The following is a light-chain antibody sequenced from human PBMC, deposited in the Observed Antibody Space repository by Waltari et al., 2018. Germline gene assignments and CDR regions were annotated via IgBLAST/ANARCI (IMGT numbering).Light chain of an antibody. CDR1: TSDIGGSNY. J-gene: IGLJ2*01. CDR3: SSYTSSSTSVV. Sequence: QSALTQPASVSGSPGQSITISCPGTTSDIGGSNYVSWYQQHPGKAPKLMIYDVTKRPSGVSNRFSGSKSGNTASLTISGLQAEDEADYYCSSYTSSSTSVVFGGGTKLTVL. CDR2: DVT. V-gene: IGLV2-14*03.